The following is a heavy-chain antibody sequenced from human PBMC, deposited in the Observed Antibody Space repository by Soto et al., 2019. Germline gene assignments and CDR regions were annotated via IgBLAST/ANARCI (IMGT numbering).Heavy chain of an antibody. J-gene: IGHJ4*02. V-gene: IGHV3-30*18. CDR1: GFTFSSYG. D-gene: IGHD6-13*01. CDR3: AKLWGGGAAGDY. CDR2: ISYDGSNK. Sequence: QVQLVESGGGVVQPGRSLRLSCAASGFTFSSYGMHWVRQAPGKGLEWVAVISYDGSNKYYADSVKGRFTISRDNSKNTLYLQMNSLRAEDTAVYYCAKLWGGGAAGDYWGQGTLVTVSS.